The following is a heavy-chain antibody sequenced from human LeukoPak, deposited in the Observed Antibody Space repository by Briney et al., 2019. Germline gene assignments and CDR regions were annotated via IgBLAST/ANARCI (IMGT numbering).Heavy chain of an antibody. D-gene: IGHD3-10*01. CDR3: AKGLGRLWFGEFWFDP. J-gene: IGHJ5*02. V-gene: IGHV3-23*01. CDR2: ISGSGGST. CDR1: GFTFSSYA. Sequence: GGSLRLSCAASGFTFSSYAMSWVRQAPGKGLEWVSAISGSGGSTYYADSVKGRFTISRDSSKNTLYLQMNSLRAEDTAVYYCAKGLGRLWFGEFWFDPWGQGTLVTVSS.